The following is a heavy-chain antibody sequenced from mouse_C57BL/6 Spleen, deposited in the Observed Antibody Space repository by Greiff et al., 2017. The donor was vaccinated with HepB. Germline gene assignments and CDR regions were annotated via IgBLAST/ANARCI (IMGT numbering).Heavy chain of an antibody. J-gene: IGHJ3*01. CDR2: IYPGSGNT. CDR3: ARSIYYGNGGVSWFAY. V-gene: IGHV1-76*01. CDR1: GYTFTDYY. Sequence: VNLVESGAELVRPGASVKLSCKASGYTFTDYYINWVKQRPGQGLEWIARIYPGSGNTYYNEKFKGKATLTAEKSSSTAYMQLSSLTSEDSAVYFCARSIYYGNGGVSWFAYWGQGTLVTVSA. D-gene: IGHD2-1*01.